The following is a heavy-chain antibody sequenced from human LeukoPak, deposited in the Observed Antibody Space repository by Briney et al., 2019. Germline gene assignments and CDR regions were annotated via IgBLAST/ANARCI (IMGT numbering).Heavy chain of an antibody. V-gene: IGHV1-69*05. D-gene: IGHD3-10*01. CDR2: IIPIFGTA. CDR3: ARDVGRFGYGAQMAFDI. J-gene: IGHJ3*02. Sequence: ASVKVSCKASGGTFSSYAINWVRQAPGQGLEWMGGIIPIFGTANYAQRFQGRVTITTDESTSTAYMELSSLRSEDTAVYYCARDVGRFGYGAQMAFDIWGQGTMVTVSS. CDR1: GGTFSSYA.